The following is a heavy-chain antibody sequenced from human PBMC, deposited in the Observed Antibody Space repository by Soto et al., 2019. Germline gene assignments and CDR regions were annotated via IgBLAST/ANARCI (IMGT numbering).Heavy chain of an antibody. D-gene: IGHD6-25*01. Sequence: GESLKISCKGAGYSFTSYWSGWVRQMPGKGLEWMGIIYPGDSDTRYSPSFQGQVTISADKSISTAYLQWSSLKASDTAMYYCARHLNLAAAADQLGMDVWGQGTTVTVSS. J-gene: IGHJ6*02. V-gene: IGHV5-51*01. CDR2: IYPGDSDT. CDR3: ARHLNLAAAADQLGMDV. CDR1: GYSFTSYW.